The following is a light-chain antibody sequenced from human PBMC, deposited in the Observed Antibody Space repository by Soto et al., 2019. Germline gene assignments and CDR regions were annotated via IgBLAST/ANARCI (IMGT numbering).Light chain of an antibody. CDR1: QSILYFSDNKNY. V-gene: IGKV4-1*01. J-gene: IGKJ1*01. Sequence: DIVMTQSPDSLAVSLGERATINCKSSQSILYFSDNKNYLAWYQQKPGQPPKLLIYWASTRQSGVPDRFSGSGSGTDFTLTISSLQAEDVAVYYCQQYYSRPPTFGQGTKVDI. CDR3: QQYYSRPPT. CDR2: WAS.